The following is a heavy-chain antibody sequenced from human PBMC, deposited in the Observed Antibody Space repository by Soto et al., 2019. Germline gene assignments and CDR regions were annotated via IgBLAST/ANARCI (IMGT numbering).Heavy chain of an antibody. CDR1: GFAFSNYA. D-gene: IGHD1-26*01. CDR3: AQESRLMVSYDFDN. J-gene: IGHJ4*02. Sequence: GGSLRLSCAASGFAFSNYAMSWVRQAPGKGLEWVSAISGSGHTTFYTESVKGRFTISRDQSKNTLYLQMNSLRAEDTAVYYCAQESRLMVSYDFDNWGQGTLVTSPQ. CDR2: ISGSGHTT. V-gene: IGHV3-23*01.